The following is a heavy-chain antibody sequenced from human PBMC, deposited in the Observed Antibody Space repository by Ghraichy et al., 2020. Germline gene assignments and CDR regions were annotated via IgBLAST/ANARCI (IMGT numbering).Heavy chain of an antibody. J-gene: IGHJ4*02. CDR2: IKQDGSEK. CDR1: GFTFSSYW. CDR3: ARVEYFIDYYFDY. V-gene: IGHV3-7*03. Sequence: GGSLRLSCAASGFTFSSYWMSWVRQAPGKGLEWVANIKQDGSEKYYVDSVKGRFTISRDNAKNSLYLQMNSLRAEDTAVYYCARVEYFIDYYFDYWGQGTLVTVSS. D-gene: IGHD3-9*01.